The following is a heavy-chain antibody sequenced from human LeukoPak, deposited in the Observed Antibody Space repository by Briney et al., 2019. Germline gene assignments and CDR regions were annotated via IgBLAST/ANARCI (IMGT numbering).Heavy chain of an antibody. Sequence: SETLSLTCTVSGGSVSSYYWSWIRQPAGKGLEWIGYIYYSGSTNYNPSLKSRVTISVDTSKNQFSLKLSSVTAADTAVYYCARHRPPEYYDFWSGADWFDPWGQGTLVTVSS. V-gene: IGHV4-59*08. J-gene: IGHJ5*02. CDR2: IYYSGST. D-gene: IGHD3-3*01. CDR1: GGSVSSYY. CDR3: ARHRPPEYYDFWSGADWFDP.